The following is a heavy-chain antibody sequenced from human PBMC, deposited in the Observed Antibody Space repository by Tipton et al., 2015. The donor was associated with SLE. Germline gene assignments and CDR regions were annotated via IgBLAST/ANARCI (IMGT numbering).Heavy chain of an antibody. CDR2: ISYSGTT. CDR1: GRSISSFS. V-gene: IGHV4-59*07. D-gene: IGHD2-8*02. CDR3: ASGGYCTGGTCFLFDD. J-gene: IGHJ4*02. Sequence: TLSLTCTVSGRSISSFSWSWIRQAPGKGPEWIGYISYSGTTTFNPSLKRRVTMSLDTAKNQFSLRLSSVAAADTAVYYCASGGYCTGGTCFLFDDWGQGTLVSVSS.